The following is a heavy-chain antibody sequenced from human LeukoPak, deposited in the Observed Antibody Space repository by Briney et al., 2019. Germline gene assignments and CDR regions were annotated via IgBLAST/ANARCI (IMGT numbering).Heavy chain of an antibody. D-gene: IGHD3-22*01. CDR3: ARDRPYYYDSSGYFLFDY. CDR2: ISYDGSNK. CDR1: GFTFSSYW. Sequence: PGGSLRLSCAASGFTFSSYWMHWVRQAPGKGLVWVAVISYDGSNKYYADSVKGRFTISRDNSKNTLYLQMNSLRAEDTAVYYCARDRPYYYDSSGYFLFDYWGQGTLVTVSS. J-gene: IGHJ4*02. V-gene: IGHV3-30-3*01.